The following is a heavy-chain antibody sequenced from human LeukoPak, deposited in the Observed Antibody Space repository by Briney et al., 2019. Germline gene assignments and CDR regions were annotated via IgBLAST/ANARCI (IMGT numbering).Heavy chain of an antibody. CDR2: IYSGGST. D-gene: IGHD4-11*01. Sequence: GGSLRLSCAASGFTVSSNYMRWGRQAQGKGLESGSVIYSGGSTYYADSVKGRFTISRDNSKNTLYLQMNSLRAEDTAVYYCARVTVTTFDYYYYGMDVWGQGTTVTVSS. CDR1: GFTVSSNY. CDR3: ARVTVTTFDYYYYGMDV. J-gene: IGHJ6*02. V-gene: IGHV3-53*01.